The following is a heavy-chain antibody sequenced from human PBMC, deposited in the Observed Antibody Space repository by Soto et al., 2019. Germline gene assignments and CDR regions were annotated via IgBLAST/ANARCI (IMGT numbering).Heavy chain of an antibody. Sequence: PSETLSLTCAVFRASLGDHCWDWIRQSPDKGLEGIGGVYSCGRTDYNPSLTSRLTLSLDTSKNQFSLKVDSVTAADTAVYFCGRGKPRGYRFGPRNFFSYGLDLWGPGTTVTVSS. V-gene: IGHV4-34*01. J-gene: IGHJ6*02. D-gene: IGHD3-10*01. CDR3: GRGKPRGYRFGPRNFFSYGLDL. CDR1: RASLGDHC. CDR2: VYSCGRT.